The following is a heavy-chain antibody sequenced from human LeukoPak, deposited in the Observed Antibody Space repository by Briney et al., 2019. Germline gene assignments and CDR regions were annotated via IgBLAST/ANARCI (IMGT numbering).Heavy chain of an antibody. Sequence: PGGSLRLSCAASGNYWMHWVRQAPGKGLVWVSHINSDGSWTSYADSVKGRFTISKDNAKNTVYLQMNSLRAEDTAVYYCLGFGPHYYSDRWGQGTLVTVSS. CDR2: INSDGSWT. CDR1: GNYW. J-gene: IGHJ5*02. V-gene: IGHV3-74*01. D-gene: IGHD3-10*01. CDR3: LGFGPHYYSDR.